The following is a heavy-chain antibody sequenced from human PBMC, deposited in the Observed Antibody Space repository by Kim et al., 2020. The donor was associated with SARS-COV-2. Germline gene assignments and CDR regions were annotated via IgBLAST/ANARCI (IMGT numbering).Heavy chain of an antibody. CDR3: AREGGVLRFLEWLLPLD. J-gene: IGHJ4*02. Sequence: LKSRVTLSVDTSKNQFSLKLSSVTAADTAVYYCAREGGVLRFLEWLLPLDWGQGTLVTVSS. D-gene: IGHD3-3*01. V-gene: IGHV4-30-2*05.